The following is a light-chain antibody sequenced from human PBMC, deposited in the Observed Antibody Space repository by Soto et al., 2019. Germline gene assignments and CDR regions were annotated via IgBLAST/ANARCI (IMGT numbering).Light chain of an antibody. CDR2: DAS. Sequence: DIQMTQSPSTLSASVGDRVTITCRASQSISSWLAWYQQKPGKAPKLLIYDASSLESGVPSRFSGSGSGTEFTLTISSLQLDVFATYYCQMYNSYSGTFGQGSKV. CDR1: QSISSW. CDR3: QMYNSYSGT. J-gene: IGKJ1*01. V-gene: IGKV1-5*01.